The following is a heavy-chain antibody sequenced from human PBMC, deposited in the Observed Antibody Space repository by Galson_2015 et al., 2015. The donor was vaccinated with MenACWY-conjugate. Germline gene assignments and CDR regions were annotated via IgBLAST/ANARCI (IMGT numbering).Heavy chain of an antibody. CDR3: ARLGGNYRTTSHFDY. Sequence: STSYADSVKGRFTISRDTAKNTLYLQMNSLRAEDTAVYYCARLGGNYRTTSHFDYWGQGTLVTVSS. CDR2: ST. D-gene: IGHD1-26*01. V-gene: IGHV3-74*01. J-gene: IGHJ4*02.